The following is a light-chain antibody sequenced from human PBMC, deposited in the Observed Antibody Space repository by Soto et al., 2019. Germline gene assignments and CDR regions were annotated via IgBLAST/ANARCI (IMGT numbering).Light chain of an antibody. CDR1: NSDIATYNL. J-gene: IGLJ2*01. Sequence: QSVLTQPASVSGSPRQSITVSCTGANSDIATYNLVSWFQQHPGKAPKLVIYEVTKRPSGVSDRFSGSKSGNTASLTISGLQAEDEADYYCSSFSSDSTPLVFGGGTKLTVL. CDR2: EVT. CDR3: SSFSSDSTPLV. V-gene: IGLV2-14*02.